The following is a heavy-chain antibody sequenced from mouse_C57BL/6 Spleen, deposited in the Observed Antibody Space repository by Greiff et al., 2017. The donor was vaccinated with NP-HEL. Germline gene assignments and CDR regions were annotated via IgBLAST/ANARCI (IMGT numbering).Heavy chain of an antibody. Sequence: IQLQQSGPELVKPGASVKISCKASGYAFSSSWMNWVKQRPGKGLEWIGRIYPGDGDTNYNGKFKGKATLTADKSSSTAYMQLSSLTSEDSAVYFCARGDGYCDYWGQGTTLTVSS. V-gene: IGHV1-82*01. D-gene: IGHD2-3*01. CDR3: ARGDGYCDY. J-gene: IGHJ2*01. CDR1: GYAFSSSW. CDR2: IYPGDGDT.